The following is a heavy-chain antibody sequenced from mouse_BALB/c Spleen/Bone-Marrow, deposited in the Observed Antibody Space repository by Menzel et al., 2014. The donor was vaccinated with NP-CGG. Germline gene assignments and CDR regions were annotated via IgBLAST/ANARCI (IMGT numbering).Heavy chain of an antibody. D-gene: IGHD1-1*01. CDR2: ISSGGGST. J-gene: IGHJ2*01. V-gene: IGHV5-12-1*01. CDR3: AREVLRDYFDY. CDR1: GFAFSSYD. Sequence: DVKLVESGGGLVKPGGSLKLSCAASGFAFSSYDMSWVRQTPEKRLEWVAYISSGGGSTYYPDTVKGRFTISRDNAKNTLYLQMSSLKSEDTAMYYCAREVLRDYFDYWGQGTTLTASS.